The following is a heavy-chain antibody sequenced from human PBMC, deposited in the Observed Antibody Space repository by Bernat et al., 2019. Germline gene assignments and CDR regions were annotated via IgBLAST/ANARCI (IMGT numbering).Heavy chain of an antibody. D-gene: IGHD6-6*01. Sequence: QLQLQESGSGLVKPSQTLSLTCAVSGGSISSGGYSWSWIRQPPGKGLEWIGYIYHSGSTYYNPSLKSRVTISVDRSKNQFSLKLSSVTAADTAVYYCARVASSSYGNYYYYYYMDVWGKGTTVTVSS. J-gene: IGHJ6*03. CDR3: ARVASSSYGNYYYYYYMDV. CDR1: GGSISSGGYS. CDR2: IYHSGST. V-gene: IGHV4-30-2*01.